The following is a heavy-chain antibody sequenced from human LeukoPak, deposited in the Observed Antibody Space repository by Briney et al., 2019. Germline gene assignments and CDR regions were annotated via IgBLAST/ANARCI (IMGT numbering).Heavy chain of an antibody. D-gene: IGHD6-19*01. CDR3: ARALAGGFDY. V-gene: IGHV4-4*02. CDR1: GGSISSSNW. J-gene: IGHJ4*02. Sequence: SGTLSLTCAVSGGSISSSNWWSWVRQPPGKGLEWIGEIYHSGRTNYNPSLNSRVTISVDKSKNQFSLRLSSVTAADTAVYYCARALAGGFDYWGQGTLVTVSS. CDR2: IYHSGRT.